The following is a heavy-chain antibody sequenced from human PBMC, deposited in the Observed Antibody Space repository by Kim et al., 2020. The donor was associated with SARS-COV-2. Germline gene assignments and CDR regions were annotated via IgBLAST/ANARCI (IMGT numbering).Heavy chain of an antibody. J-gene: IGHJ4*02. CDR1: GYTFTSYA. CDR2: INAGNGNT. D-gene: IGHD6-19*01. Sequence: ASVKVSCKASGYTFTSYAMHWVRQAPGQRLEWMGWINAGNGNTKYSQKFQGRVTITRGTSASTAYMELSSLRSEDTAVYYCARVGVRVDSSGWYVDYFDYWGQGTLVTVSS. V-gene: IGHV1-3*01. CDR3: ARVGVRVDSSGWYVDYFDY.